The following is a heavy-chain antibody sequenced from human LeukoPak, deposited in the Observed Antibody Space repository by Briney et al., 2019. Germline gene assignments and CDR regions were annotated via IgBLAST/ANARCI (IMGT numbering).Heavy chain of an antibody. V-gene: IGHV3-23*01. CDR2: ISGSGGST. CDR3: AKGRPLGDIVVVPAAMTFDY. CDR1: GFTFSRYA. J-gene: IGHJ4*02. Sequence: PGGSLRLSCAASGFTFSRYAMSWVRQAPGKGLEWVSAISGSGGSTYYADSVKGRFTISRDNSKNTLYLQMNSLRAEDTAVYYCAKGRPLGDIVVVPAAMTFDYWGQGTLVTVSS. D-gene: IGHD2-2*01.